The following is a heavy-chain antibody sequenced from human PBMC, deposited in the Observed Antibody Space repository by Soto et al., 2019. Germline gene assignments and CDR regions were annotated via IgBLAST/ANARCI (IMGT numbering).Heavy chain of an antibody. D-gene: IGHD6-19*01. J-gene: IGHJ6*02. Sequence: QVQLVESGGGVVQPGRSLRLSCAASGFTFSSYAMHWVRQAPGKGLEWVAVISYDGSNKYYADSVKGRFTISRDNAKNSLYLQMNSLRDEDTAVYYCASLYSSGWYDYYYYGMDVWGQGTTVTVSS. V-gene: IGHV3-30-3*01. CDR2: ISYDGSNK. CDR1: GFTFSSYA. CDR3: ASLYSSGWYDYYYYGMDV.